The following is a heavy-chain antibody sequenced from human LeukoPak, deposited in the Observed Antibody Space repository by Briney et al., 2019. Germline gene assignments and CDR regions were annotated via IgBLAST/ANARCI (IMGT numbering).Heavy chain of an antibody. J-gene: IGHJ4*02. Sequence: SETLSLTCTVSGGSISSYYWSWIRQPPGKGLEWIGYIYYSGSTNYNPSLKSRVTISVDTSKNQFSLKLSSVTAADTAVYYCARQVQLVEFDSWGQGTLVTVSS. CDR1: GGSISSYY. D-gene: IGHD2-15*01. V-gene: IGHV4-59*01. CDR2: IYYSGST. CDR3: ARQVQLVEFDS.